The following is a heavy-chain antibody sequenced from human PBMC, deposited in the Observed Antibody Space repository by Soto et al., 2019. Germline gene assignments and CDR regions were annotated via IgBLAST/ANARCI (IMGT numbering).Heavy chain of an antibody. CDR2: SYYRGST. Sequence: QLQLQESGPGLVKPSETLSLTCTVSGGSISSRSHYWGWIRQSPGKHLEWIGSSYYRGSTHYNPSLKTRVTISVDTSKNQVLLKGFSVTAADTAVYYCATADGFGVVTPFFEYWGQGILVTVSS. V-gene: IGHV4-39*01. J-gene: IGHJ4*02. CDR3: ATADGFGVVTPFFEY. D-gene: IGHD3-3*01. CDR1: GGSISSRSHY.